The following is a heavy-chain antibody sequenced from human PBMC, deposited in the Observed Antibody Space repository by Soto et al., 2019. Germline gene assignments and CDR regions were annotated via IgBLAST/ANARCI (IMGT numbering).Heavy chain of an antibody. V-gene: IGHV4-34*01. D-gene: IGHD6-13*01. CDR2: INQSGST. CDR3: ARTYSSSWSPFDY. Sequence: QVQLQQWGAGPLKPSETLSLTCAVYGGSFSSYYWSWIRQPPGKGLEWIGEINQSGSTNYNPSLKSRVTISVDTSKNQFSLKLSSVTAADTAVYYCARTYSSSWSPFDYWGQGTLVTVSS. J-gene: IGHJ4*02. CDR1: GGSFSSYY.